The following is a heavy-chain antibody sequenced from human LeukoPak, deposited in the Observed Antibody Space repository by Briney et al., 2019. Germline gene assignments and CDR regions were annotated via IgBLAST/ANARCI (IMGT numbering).Heavy chain of an antibody. CDR1: GFTFSSYA. J-gene: IGHJ4*02. CDR2: ISYDGSNK. V-gene: IGHV3-30*04. CDR3: ARVMGIAARPTGIDY. Sequence: GGSLRLSCAASGFTFSSYAMHWVRQAPGKGLEWVAVISYDGSNKYYADSVKGRFTISRDNSKNTLYLQMNSLRAEDTAVYYCARVMGIAARPTGIDYWGQGTLVTVSS. D-gene: IGHD6-6*01.